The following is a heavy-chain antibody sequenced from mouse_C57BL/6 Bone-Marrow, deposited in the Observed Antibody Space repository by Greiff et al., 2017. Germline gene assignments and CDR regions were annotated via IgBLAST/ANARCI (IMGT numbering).Heavy chain of an antibody. CDR2: IDPSDSYT. CDR3: ARTVWNYGSSDWYFDV. D-gene: IGHD1-1*01. V-gene: IGHV1-69*01. CDR1: GYTFTSYW. Sequence: QVQLQQPGAELVKPGASVKLSCKASGYTFTSYWMHWVKQRPGQGLEWIGEIDPSDSYTNYNQKFKGKSTLTVDKSSSTAYMQLSSLTSEDSAVYYCARTVWNYGSSDWYFDVWGTGTTVTVSS. J-gene: IGHJ1*03.